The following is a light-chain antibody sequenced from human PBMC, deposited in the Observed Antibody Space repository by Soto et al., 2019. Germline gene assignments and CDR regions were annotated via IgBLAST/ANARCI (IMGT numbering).Light chain of an antibody. J-gene: IGKJ1*01. CDR3: LQYSNGPRT. V-gene: IGKV3-15*01. CDR1: QSVGSS. Sequence: EAVMTQSPATLSVSPGEGATLSCRASQSVGSSLAWYQHKPGKAPRLLIYGATTKATGIPARFSGSGYVAEFTLTINSLQSEDFALYYCLQYSNGPRTFXQGAKVDIK. CDR2: GAT.